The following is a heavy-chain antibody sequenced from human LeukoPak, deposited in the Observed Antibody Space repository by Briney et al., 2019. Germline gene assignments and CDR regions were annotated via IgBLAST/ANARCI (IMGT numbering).Heavy chain of an antibody. CDR3: ARNRLRLGELSPDY. CDR1: GYTFTGYY. J-gene: IGHJ4*02. D-gene: IGHD3-16*02. Sequence: GASVKVSCKVSGYTFTGYYMHWVRQAPGQGLEWMGWINPNSGGTNYAQKFQGRVTMTRDTSISTAYMELSRLRSDDTAVYYCARNRLRLGELSPDYWGQGTLVTVSS. V-gene: IGHV1-2*02. CDR2: INPNSGGT.